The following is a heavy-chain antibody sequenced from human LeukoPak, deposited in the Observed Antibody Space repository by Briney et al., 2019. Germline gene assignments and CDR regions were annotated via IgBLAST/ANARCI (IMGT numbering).Heavy chain of an antibody. D-gene: IGHD3-3*01. CDR3: ARGSTYYDFWSGYRKPFYYYYGMDV. V-gene: IGHV4-4*07. Sequence: SETLSPTYTFSGASISCSNWSWLRQPAGELQEWIGRIYTSGTANYNPSLKSRVTMSVDTSKNQFSLKLSSVTAADTAVYYCARGSTYYDFWSGYRKPFYYYYGMDVWGQGTTVTVSS. J-gene: IGHJ6*02. CDR1: GASISCSN. CDR2: IYTSGTA.